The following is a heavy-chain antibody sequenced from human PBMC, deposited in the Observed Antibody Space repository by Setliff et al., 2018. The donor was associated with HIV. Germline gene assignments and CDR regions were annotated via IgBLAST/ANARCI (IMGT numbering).Heavy chain of an antibody. CDR2: ISHDGSYK. J-gene: IGHJ4*02. CDR3: ARLSYSSSPSDY. D-gene: IGHD6-13*01. Sequence: GGSLRLSCAGPGFTFSSYPMHWVRQAPGKGLEWVALISHDGSYKYYADSVQGRFTISRDNAKNSLYLQMNSLRAEDTAVYYCARLSYSSSPSDYWGQGTLVTVSS. V-gene: IGHV3-30*04. CDR1: GFTFSSYP.